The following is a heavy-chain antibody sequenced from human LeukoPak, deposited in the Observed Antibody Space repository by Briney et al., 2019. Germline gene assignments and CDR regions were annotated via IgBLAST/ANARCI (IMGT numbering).Heavy chain of an antibody. J-gene: IGHJ6*02. CDR1: GGSISSYY. Sequence: PSETLSLTCTVSGGSISSYYWSWIRQPPGKGLEWIGYIYYSGSTNYNPSLKSRVTISVDTSKNQFSLKLSSVTAADTAVYYCARQYSSGRLYYYGMDVRGQGTTVTVSS. V-gene: IGHV4-59*08. CDR3: ARQYSSGRLYYYGMDV. D-gene: IGHD6-19*01. CDR2: IYYSGST.